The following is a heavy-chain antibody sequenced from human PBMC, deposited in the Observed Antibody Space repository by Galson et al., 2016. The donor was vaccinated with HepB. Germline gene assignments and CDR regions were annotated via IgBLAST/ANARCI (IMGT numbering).Heavy chain of an antibody. D-gene: IGHD2-15*01. Sequence: QSGAEVKKPGESLKISCTGSGYSFSTYWIAWVRQMPGKGPGWMGSIYPGDSDTRYSPSFQGQVTISADKSTTAYLQWSSLRASDTGMYYCGRRKGGRKYDAMDVWGQGTTVTVS. CDR1: GYSFSTYW. V-gene: IGHV5-51*03. CDR3: GRRKGGRKYDAMDV. J-gene: IGHJ6*02. CDR2: IYPGDSDT.